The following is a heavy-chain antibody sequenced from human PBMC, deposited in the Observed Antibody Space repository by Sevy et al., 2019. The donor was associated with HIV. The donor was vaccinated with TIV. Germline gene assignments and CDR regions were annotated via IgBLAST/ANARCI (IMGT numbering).Heavy chain of an antibody. Sequence: GGSLRLSCAASGFMFSDYYMSWIRQAPGKGLEWVSYITSSGSTIYYAESVKGRFTISRDNAKNSLYLQMNSLRAEDTAIYYWASGLRAIELGACSNTGWYGLYSWGQGTLVTVSS. V-gene: IGHV3-11*01. CDR2: ITSSGSTI. J-gene: IGHJ4*02. D-gene: IGHD2-2*01. CDR3: ASGLRAIELGACSNTGWYGLYS. CDR1: GFMFSDYY.